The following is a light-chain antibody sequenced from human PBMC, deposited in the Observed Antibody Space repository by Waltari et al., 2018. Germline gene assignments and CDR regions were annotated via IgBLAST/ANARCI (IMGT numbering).Light chain of an antibody. CDR2: WAS. CDR1: QSVLYSSNNKNY. V-gene: IGKV4-1*01. CDR3: QQYYSTPT. Sequence: IVMTQSPDSLAVSLGERATINCKSSQSVLYSSNNKNYLAWYQQKPGQPPKLLIYWASTREYGVPDRFSGSGSGTDFTLTISSLQAEDVAVYYCQQYYSTPTFGGGTKVEIK. J-gene: IGKJ4*01.